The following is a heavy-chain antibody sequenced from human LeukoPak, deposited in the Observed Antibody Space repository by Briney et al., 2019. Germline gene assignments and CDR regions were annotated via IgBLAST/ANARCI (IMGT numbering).Heavy chain of an antibody. CDR2: ISYTGSA. D-gene: IGHD1-26*01. Sequence: PSETLSLICTVSGGFIRRQYWIWVRQPPGKGLEWIGYISYTGSANYNPSLKSRVTISVDTSKNKCSLKLSSVTAADTAVYYCAGRVGDSAFDIWGPGTMVTVSS. CDR1: GGFIRRQY. CDR3: AGRVGDSAFDI. V-gene: IGHV4-59*08. J-gene: IGHJ3*02.